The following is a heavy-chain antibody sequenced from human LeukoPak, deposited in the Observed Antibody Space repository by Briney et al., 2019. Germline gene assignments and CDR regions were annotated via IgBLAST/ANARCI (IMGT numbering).Heavy chain of an antibody. Sequence: GGSLRLSCAASGFTFSSYSMNWVRQAPGKGLEWVSSISSSSSYIYYADSVKGRFTISRDNARNSLYLQMNSLRAEDTAVYYCARGTLNIPGQHGAFDYWGQGTLVTVSS. D-gene: IGHD1-14*01. CDR2: ISSSSSYI. J-gene: IGHJ4*02. CDR3: ARGTLNIPGQHGAFDY. CDR1: GFTFSSYS. V-gene: IGHV3-21*01.